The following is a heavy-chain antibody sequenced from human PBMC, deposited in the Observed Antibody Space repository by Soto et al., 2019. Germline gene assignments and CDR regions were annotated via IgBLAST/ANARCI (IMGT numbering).Heavy chain of an antibody. CDR3: VRDEWQYCSGDSCLDAFDI. V-gene: IGHV3-48*01. CDR1: EFTLSSYS. D-gene: IGHD2-15*01. Sequence: GGSLRLSCAASEFTLSSYSMNWVRQAPGKGLEWVTYISSSSRTIYYADSVKGRFTISRDSAKNSLYLQMNSLRAEDTAVYYCVRDEWQYCSGDSCLDAFDIWGQGTMVTVSS. CDR2: ISSSSRTI. J-gene: IGHJ3*02.